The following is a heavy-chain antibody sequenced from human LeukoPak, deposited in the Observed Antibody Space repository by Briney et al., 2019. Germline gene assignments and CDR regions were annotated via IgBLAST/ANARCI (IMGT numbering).Heavy chain of an antibody. V-gene: IGHV4-31*03. J-gene: IGHJ4*02. CDR3: ASRSSSWPYFDY. D-gene: IGHD6-13*01. Sequence: PSETLSLTCTVSGGSISSGGYYWSWIRQHPGKGLEWIGYIYYSGSTYYNPSLKSRVTISVDTSKNQFSLKLSSVTAADTAVYYCASRSSSWPYFDYWAREPWSPSPQ. CDR1: GGSISSGGYY. CDR2: IYYSGST.